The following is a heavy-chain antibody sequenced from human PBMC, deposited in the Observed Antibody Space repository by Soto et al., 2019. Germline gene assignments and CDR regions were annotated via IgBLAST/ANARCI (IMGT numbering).Heavy chain of an antibody. V-gene: IGHV3-74*01. J-gene: IGHJ4*02. CDR2: INSDGSST. CDR1: GFTFSSYW. Sequence: EVQLVESGGGLVQPGGSLRLSCAASGFTFSSYWMHWVRQAPGKGLVWVSRINSDGSSTSYADSVKGRFTISRDNAKNMLYLQMNSMRDEDTAVYYCARDRGWFGEVPFDYWGQGTLDTVSS. CDR3: ARDRGWFGEVPFDY. D-gene: IGHD3-10*01.